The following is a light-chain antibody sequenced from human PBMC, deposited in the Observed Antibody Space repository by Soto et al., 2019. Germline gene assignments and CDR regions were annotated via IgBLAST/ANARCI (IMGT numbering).Light chain of an antibody. CDR2: GAS. V-gene: IGKV3-20*01. Sequence: EIVLTQSPGTLSLSPGERATLSCRASQSVSSSYLAWYQQKPGRAPSLLIYGASNRATGIPDRFSGSGSGTDFTLTISRLEPEDFAAYYCLQHNSYPYTFGQGTNLEIK. J-gene: IGKJ2*01. CDR3: LQHNSYPYT. CDR1: QSVSSSY.